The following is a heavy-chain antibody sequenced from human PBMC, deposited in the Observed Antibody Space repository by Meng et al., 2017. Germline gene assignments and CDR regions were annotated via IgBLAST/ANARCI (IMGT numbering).Heavy chain of an antibody. CDR1: GGSISSYY. CDR2: IYYSGST. CDR3: ARGLGKYSSSPNWFDP. D-gene: IGHD6-13*01. V-gene: IGHV4-59*12. Sequence: SETLSLTCTVSGGSISSYYWSWIRQPPGKGLEWIGYIYYSGSTNYNPSLKSRVTISVDTSKNQFSLKLSSVTAADTAVYYCARGLGKYSSSPNWFDPWGQGTLVTVSS. J-gene: IGHJ5*02.